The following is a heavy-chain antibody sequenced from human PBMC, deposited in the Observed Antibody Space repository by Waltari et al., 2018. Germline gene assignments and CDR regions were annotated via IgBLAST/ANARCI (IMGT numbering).Heavy chain of an antibody. V-gene: IGHV3-7*01. J-gene: IGHJ4*02. CDR2: IKQDGSEK. D-gene: IGHD6-19*01. CDR3: ASEPLSSGWYGY. CDR1: GFTFSGYW. Sequence: EVQLVESGGGLVQPGGSWSLSLAASGFTFSGYWMSWVRQAPGKGLEWVANIKQDGSEKYYVDSVKGRFTISRDNAKNSLYLQMNSLRAEDTAVYYCASEPLSSGWYGYWGQGTLVTVSS.